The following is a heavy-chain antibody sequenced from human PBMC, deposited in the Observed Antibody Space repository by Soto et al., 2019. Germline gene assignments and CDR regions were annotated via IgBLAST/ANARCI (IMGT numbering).Heavy chain of an antibody. J-gene: IGHJ4*02. CDR3: ARGPPAGGTVTTYPDY. V-gene: IGHV1-2*04. CDR2: INPNSGGT. D-gene: IGHD4-17*01. Sequence: QVQLVQSRAEVKKPGASVKVSCKASGYTFTGYYMHWVRQAPGQGLEWMGWINPNSGGTNYAQKFQGWVTMTRDTSISTAYMELSRLRSDDTAVYYCARGPPAGGTVTTYPDYLGQGTLVTVSS. CDR1: GYTFTGYY.